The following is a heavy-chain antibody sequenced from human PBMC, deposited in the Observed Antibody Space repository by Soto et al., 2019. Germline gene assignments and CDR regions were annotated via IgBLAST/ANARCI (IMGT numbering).Heavy chain of an antibody. D-gene: IGHD3-10*01. V-gene: IGHV3-53*02. Sequence: QLVETGGGFIQPGGSLRLSCAASGLTVSSNYMSWVRQAPGTGLEWVSMIYSGGDTYYTDSVKGRFTISRDTYQNTVYLQMNTLRADDTAVYYCVRDGYNPFWFLTWGQGTLVTVSS. CDR3: VRDGYNPFWFLT. CDR1: GLTVSSNY. CDR2: IYSGGDT. J-gene: IGHJ5*02.